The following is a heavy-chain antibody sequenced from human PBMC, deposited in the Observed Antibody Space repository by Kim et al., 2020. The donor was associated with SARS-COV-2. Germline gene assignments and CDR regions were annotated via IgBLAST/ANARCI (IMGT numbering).Heavy chain of an antibody. CDR2: IYYSGST. V-gene: IGHV4-39*01. D-gene: IGHD3-22*01. CDR1: GCSISSSSYY. J-gene: IGHJ3*02. Sequence: SETLSLTCTVSGCSISSSSYYWGWIRQPPGKGLEWIGSIYYSGSTYYNPSLKSRVTISVDTSKNQFSLKLSSVTAANTAVYYCARRITMIVVVIIRGMDAFDIWGQGTMVTVSS. CDR3: ARRITMIVVVIIRGMDAFDI.